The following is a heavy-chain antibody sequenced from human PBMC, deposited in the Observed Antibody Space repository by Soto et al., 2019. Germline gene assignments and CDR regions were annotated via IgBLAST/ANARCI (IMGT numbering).Heavy chain of an antibody. D-gene: IGHD3-22*01. CDR1: GGSVSSAY. V-gene: IGHV4-59*02. J-gene: IGHJ6*02. CDR2: IYLGGSP. CDR3: ARGQWFPRVYGMDV. Sequence: QVQLQESGPRLMKPSETLSLTCTVSGGSVSSAYWSWIRRPPGKRLEYIGFIYLGGSPNYNTSLASRVTISADTPKNQLSLRLTSGPAADTAVYYFARGQWFPRVYGMDVWGRGTAVTFS.